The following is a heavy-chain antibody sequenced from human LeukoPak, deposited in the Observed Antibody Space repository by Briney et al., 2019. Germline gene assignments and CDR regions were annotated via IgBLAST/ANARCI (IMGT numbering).Heavy chain of an antibody. Sequence: GGSLRLSCAASGFTFSSYWMSWVRQAPGKGLEWVANINPDGSEKYYVDSVNGRFTISRDNSKNSLYLQMNSLRAEDTAVYYCAREGCSGGSCYHNWFDPWGQGTLVTVSS. CDR2: INPDGSEK. CDR1: GFTFSSYW. J-gene: IGHJ5*02. CDR3: AREGCSGGSCYHNWFDP. V-gene: IGHV3-7*01. D-gene: IGHD2-15*01.